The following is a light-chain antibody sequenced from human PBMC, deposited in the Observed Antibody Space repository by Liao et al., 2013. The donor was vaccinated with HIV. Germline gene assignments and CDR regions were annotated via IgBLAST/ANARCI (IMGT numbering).Light chain of an antibody. CDR2: YDR. CDR3: QVWDTSSDHLV. V-gene: IGLV3-21*04. CDR1: NIGRKS. Sequence: SYELTQPPSVSVAPGKSATITCGGNNIGRKSVHWYQQRPGQAPVLVIYYDRDRPSGIPERFSGSKSANTATLTISRVEAGDEADYYCQVWDTSSDHLVFGGGTKLTVL. J-gene: IGLJ3*02.